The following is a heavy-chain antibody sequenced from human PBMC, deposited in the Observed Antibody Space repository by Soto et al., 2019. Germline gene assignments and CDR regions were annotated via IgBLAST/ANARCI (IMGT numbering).Heavy chain of an antibody. CDR1: GFSVSFYY. CDR3: ARVRYSSFDF. Sequence: GGSLRLSCAASGFSVSFYYVTWVRQAPGKGLEWVPIIHSDGTTYYADSVKGRFTFSRDSSKNTVYLQMNSLRGEDTAVYYCARVRYSSFDFWGQGTLVTVSS. CDR2: IHSDGTT. J-gene: IGHJ4*02. V-gene: IGHV3-53*01. D-gene: IGHD3-16*02.